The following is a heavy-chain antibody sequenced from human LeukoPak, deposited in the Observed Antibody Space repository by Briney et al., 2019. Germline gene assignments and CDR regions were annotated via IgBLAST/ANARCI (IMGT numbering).Heavy chain of an antibody. Sequence: ASVRVSCKASGYTFTDYAVHWVRQAPGQGLEWLGIFYPNSAYTIYAQTFQGRVTMTGDASTDSAYMELSSLRSEDTAIYFCAREALSEVFGLDVWGQGTTVTVSS. V-gene: IGHV1-46*01. J-gene: IGHJ6*02. CDR3: AREALSEVFGLDV. CDR2: FYPNSAYT. CDR1: GYTFTDYA.